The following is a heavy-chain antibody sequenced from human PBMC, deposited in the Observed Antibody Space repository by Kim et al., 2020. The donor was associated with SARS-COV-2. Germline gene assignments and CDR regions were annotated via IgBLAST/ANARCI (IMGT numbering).Heavy chain of an antibody. Sequence: SVKGRFTISRDNSKNTLYLQMNSLRAEDTAVYYCARGGSSGWPRAFYFDYWGQGTLVTVSS. D-gene: IGHD6-19*01. V-gene: IGHV3-30*07. J-gene: IGHJ4*02. CDR3: ARGGSSGWPRAFYFDY.